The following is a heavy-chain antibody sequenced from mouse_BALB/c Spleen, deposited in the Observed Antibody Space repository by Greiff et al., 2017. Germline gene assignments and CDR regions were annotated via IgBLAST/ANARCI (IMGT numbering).Heavy chain of an antibody. J-gene: IGHJ4*01. CDR1: GFTFSSYG. V-gene: IGHV5-6-3*01. Sequence: DVMLVESGGGLVQPGGSLKLSCAASGFTFSSYGMSWVRQTPDKRLELVATINSNGGSTYYPDSVKGRFTISRDNAKNTLYLQMSSLKSEDTAMYYCASTGWLRAMDYWGQGTSVTVSS. CDR2: INSNGGST. D-gene: IGHD2-2*01. CDR3: ASTGWLRAMDY.